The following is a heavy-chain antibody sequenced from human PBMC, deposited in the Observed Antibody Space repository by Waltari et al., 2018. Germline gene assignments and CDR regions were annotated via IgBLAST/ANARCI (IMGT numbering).Heavy chain of an antibody. CDR1: VGSIRTNSYI. V-gene: IGHV4-39*07. Sequence: QVQMQESGPGLVRPSEPLSLTCAVSVGSIRTNSYIWGWIRQPPGTGLEWIASFNYGGKNYYNQTLKRRVTISGDTAKNQFSLNLTSVTAADTAVDYCARGLGAIYWGHGTLVTVSS. D-gene: IGHD1-26*01. CDR2: FNYGGKN. J-gene: IGHJ4*01. CDR3: ARGLGAIY.